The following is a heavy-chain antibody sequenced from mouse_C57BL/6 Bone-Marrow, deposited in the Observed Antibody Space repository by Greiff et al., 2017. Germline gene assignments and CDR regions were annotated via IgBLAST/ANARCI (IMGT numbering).Heavy chain of an antibody. Sequence: EVQLVESGPGLVKPSQSLSLTCSVTGYSITSGYYWNWIRQFPGNKLEWMGYISYDGSNNYNPSLKNRISITRDTSKNQFFLKLNSVTTEDTATYYCARRIGAYWGQGTLVTVSA. CDR3: ARRIGAY. V-gene: IGHV3-6*01. CDR2: ISYDGSN. J-gene: IGHJ3*01. CDR1: GYSITSGYY.